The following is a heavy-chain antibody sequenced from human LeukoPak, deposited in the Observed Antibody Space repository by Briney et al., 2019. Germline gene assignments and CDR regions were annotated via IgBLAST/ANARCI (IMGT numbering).Heavy chain of an antibody. V-gene: IGHV3-30*18. D-gene: IGHD3-22*01. CDR3: AKDLPPHITMIVVIPDGFDI. J-gene: IGHJ3*02. Sequence: PGGSLRLSCAASGFTFSSYGMHWVRQAPGKGLEGVAGISFDGSNKDYADSVKGRFTISRDNSKNTLYLQMNSLSSEDTAVYYCAKDLPPHITMIVVIPDGFDIWGQGTLVTVSS. CDR1: GFTFSSYG. CDR2: ISFDGSNK.